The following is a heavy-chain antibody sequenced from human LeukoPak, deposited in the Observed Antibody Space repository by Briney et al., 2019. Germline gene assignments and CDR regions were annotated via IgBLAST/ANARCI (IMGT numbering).Heavy chain of an antibody. CDR1: GFTFSSYA. Sequence: GSLRLSCAASGFTFSSYAMSWVRQAPGKGLEWVSAISGSGGSTYYADSVKGRFTISRDNSKNTLYLQMNSLRAEDTAVYYCAKLGLYYDILTGYPDAFDIWGQGTMVTVSS. D-gene: IGHD3-9*01. J-gene: IGHJ3*02. CDR3: AKLGLYYDILTGYPDAFDI. CDR2: ISGSGGST. V-gene: IGHV3-23*01.